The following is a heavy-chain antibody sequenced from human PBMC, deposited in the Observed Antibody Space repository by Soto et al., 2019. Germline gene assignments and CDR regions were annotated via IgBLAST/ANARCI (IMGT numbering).Heavy chain of an antibody. Sequence: SETLSLTCTVSGTSISSYYWSWIRQPPGKGLEWIANIHYSGTTNYNPSLASRVTLSVDTSMNQFSLKMTSVTAADRAMYFCARYNSYAIDYWGRGTLVTVS. J-gene: IGHJ4*02. V-gene: IGHV4-59*01. CDR3: ARYNSYAIDY. CDR1: GTSISSYY. D-gene: IGHD2-8*01. CDR2: IHYSGTT.